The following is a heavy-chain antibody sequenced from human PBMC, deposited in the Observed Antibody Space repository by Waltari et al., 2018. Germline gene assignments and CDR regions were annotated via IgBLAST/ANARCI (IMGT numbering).Heavy chain of an antibody. Sequence: QVQLVESGGGVVQPGRSLRLSCAASGFTFSSYGMHWVRQAPGKGLEWVAVIWYDGSNKYYADSVKGRFTISRDNSKNTLYLQMNSLRAEDTAMYYCAKMKGIAAAGYFDYWGQGTLVTVSS. V-gene: IGHV3-30*18. CDR1: GFTFSSYG. D-gene: IGHD6-13*01. CDR3: AKMKGIAAAGYFDY. CDR2: IWYDGSNK. J-gene: IGHJ4*02.